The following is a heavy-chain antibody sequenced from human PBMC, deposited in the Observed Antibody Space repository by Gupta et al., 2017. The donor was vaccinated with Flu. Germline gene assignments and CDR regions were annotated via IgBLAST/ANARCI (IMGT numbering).Heavy chain of an antibody. J-gene: IGHJ5*02. CDR3: ARAGTTILANWFDP. CDR1: GGSISTYY. D-gene: IGHD3-3*01. Sequence: QVQLQESGPGLVKPSETLSLTCTVSGGSISTYYWGWIRQPPGKGLEWIGYIHYSGTTNYSPSLKSRGTISLDTSKNHISLKLSSGTAADTAVYYCARAGTTILANWFDPWGRGALVTVSS. CDR2: IHYSGTT. V-gene: IGHV4-59*01.